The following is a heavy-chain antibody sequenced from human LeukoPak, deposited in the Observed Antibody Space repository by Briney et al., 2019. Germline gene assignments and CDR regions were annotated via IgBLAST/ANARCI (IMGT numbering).Heavy chain of an antibody. J-gene: IGHJ4*02. CDR2: IYSGGST. CDR1: GFTVSSNY. D-gene: IGHD4/OR15-4a*01. Sequence: GGSLRLSCAASGFTVSSNYMSWVRQAPGKGLEWVSVIYSGGSTYYADSVKGRFTISRDNSKNTLYLQMNSLRAEDTAVYYCARGSHRGAWLIDYWGQGTLVTVSS. CDR3: ARGSHRGAWLIDY. V-gene: IGHV3-66*01.